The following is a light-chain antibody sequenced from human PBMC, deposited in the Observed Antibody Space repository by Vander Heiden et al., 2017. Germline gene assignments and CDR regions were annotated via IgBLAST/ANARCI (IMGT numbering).Light chain of an antibody. CDR2: AAS. J-gene: IGKJ4*01. CDR3: QQYDNLPLT. Sequence: DIQMTQSPSSLSASVGDRVTITCQASQDISNYLTWYQQKPGKAPKLLIYAASNLETGVPSRFSGSGSGTDFTFTISSLQPEDIATYYCQQYDNLPLTFGGGTKVEIK. CDR1: QDISNY. V-gene: IGKV1-33*01.